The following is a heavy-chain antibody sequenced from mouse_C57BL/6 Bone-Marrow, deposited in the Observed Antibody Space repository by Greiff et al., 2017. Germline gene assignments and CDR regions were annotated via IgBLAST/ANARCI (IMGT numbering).Heavy chain of an antibody. CDR2: IHPSDSDT. V-gene: IGHV1-74*01. CDR3: AILITTVANYFDY. D-gene: IGHD1-1*01. Sequence: VQLQQPGAELVKPGASVKVSCKASGYTFTSYWMHWVKQRPGQGLEWIGRIHPSDSDTNYNQKFKGKATLTVDKSSSTAYMQLSSLTSEDSAVYYCAILITTVANYFDYWGQGTTLTVSS. J-gene: IGHJ2*01. CDR1: GYTFTSYW.